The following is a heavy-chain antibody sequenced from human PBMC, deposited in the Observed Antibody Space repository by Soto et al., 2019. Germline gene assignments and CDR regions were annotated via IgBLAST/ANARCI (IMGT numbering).Heavy chain of an antibody. CDR3: AREGVVLMVYAIQGYNGMDV. CDR2: IYYSGST. D-gene: IGHD2-8*01. J-gene: IGHJ6*02. Sequence: PSETLSLTCTVSGWSLRRSSSYRGWSRQPPGKGLEWIGSIYYSGSTYYNPSLKSRVTISVDTSKNQFSLKLSSVTAADTAAYYCAREGVVLMVYAIQGYNGMDVWGQGTTVTVS. V-gene: IGHV4-39*01. CDR1: GWSLRRSSSY.